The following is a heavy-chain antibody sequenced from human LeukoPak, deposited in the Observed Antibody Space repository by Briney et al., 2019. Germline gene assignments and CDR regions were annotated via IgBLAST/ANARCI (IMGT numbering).Heavy chain of an antibody. D-gene: IGHD3-22*01. J-gene: IGHJ5*02. CDR1: GGSISSGDYY. Sequence: PSETLSLICTVSGGSISSGDYYWSWIRQPPGKGLEWIGYIYYSGSTYYNPCLKSRVTISVDTSKNQFSLKLSSVTAADTPVYYCARAIVVVITNWFDPWGQGTLVTVSS. CDR2: IYYSGST. CDR3: ARAIVVVITNWFDP. V-gene: IGHV4-30-4*01.